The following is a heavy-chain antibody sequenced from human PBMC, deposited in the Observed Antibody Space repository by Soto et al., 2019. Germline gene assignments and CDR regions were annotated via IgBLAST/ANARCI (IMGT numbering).Heavy chain of an antibody. J-gene: IGHJ4*02. CDR3: ARVNRPYSSSWYIDY. Sequence: ASVKVSCKASGYTFTSYAMHWVRQAPGQRLEWMGWINAGNGNTKYSQKFQGRVTITRDTSASTAYMELSSLRSEDTAVYYCARVNRPYSSSWYIDYWRQGTLVTVSS. CDR1: GYTFTSYA. CDR2: INAGNGNT. D-gene: IGHD6-13*01. V-gene: IGHV1-3*01.